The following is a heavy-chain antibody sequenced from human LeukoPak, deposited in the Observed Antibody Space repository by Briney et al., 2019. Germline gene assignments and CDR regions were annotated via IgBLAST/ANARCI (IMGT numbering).Heavy chain of an antibody. CDR3: ARDQYDSSGYFLGNDY. V-gene: IGHV3-7*03. J-gene: IGHJ4*02. CDR2: IKQDGSEK. D-gene: IGHD3-22*01. CDR1: GFTFSSYW. Sequence: GGSLRLSCAASGFTFSSYWMSWVRQAPGKGLEWVANIKQDGSEKYYVDSVKGRFTISRDNAKNSLYLQMNSLRAEDTAVYYCARDQYDSSGYFLGNDYWGQGILVTVSS.